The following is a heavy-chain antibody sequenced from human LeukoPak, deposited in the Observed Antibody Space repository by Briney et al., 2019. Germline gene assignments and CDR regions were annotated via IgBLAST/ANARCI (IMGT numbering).Heavy chain of an antibody. Sequence: GGSLRLSCAASGFTFSSYAMSWVRQAPGKGLVWVSRINTDGSSTSYADSVKGRFTISRDNAKNTLYLQMNSLRAEDTAVYYCARARGYSSSCFDYWGQGTLVTVSS. CDR3: ARARGYSSSCFDY. CDR1: GFTFSSYA. CDR2: INTDGSST. V-gene: IGHV3-74*01. D-gene: IGHD6-13*01. J-gene: IGHJ4*02.